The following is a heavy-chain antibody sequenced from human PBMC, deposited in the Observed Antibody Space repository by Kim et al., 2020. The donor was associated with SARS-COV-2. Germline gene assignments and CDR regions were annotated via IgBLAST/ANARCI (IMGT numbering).Heavy chain of an antibody. CDR2: ITDTGRTY. V-gene: IGHV3-74*01. CDR1: GFTFRNYF. D-gene: IGHD2-15*01. J-gene: IGHJ2*01. Sequence: GGSLRLSCAASGFTFRNYFMNWVRQAPGKGLEWISRITDTGRTYSYANSVKGRFTTSRDNTKNTLSLEMTRLRAEDTAKSYCASDGGWSNHDGYYDLWGRGTLVTVSS. CDR3: ASDGGWSNHDGYYDL.